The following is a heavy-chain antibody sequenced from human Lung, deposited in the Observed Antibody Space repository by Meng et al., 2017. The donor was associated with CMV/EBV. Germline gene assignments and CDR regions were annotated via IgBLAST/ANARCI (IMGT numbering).Heavy chain of an antibody. J-gene: IGHJ4*01. CDR2: INPNSGGT. CDR1: GYTFTGYY. V-gene: IGHV1-2*02. CDR3: ARYSYIRVGATGDY. D-gene: IGHD1-26*01. Sequence: AXVXVSXXASGYTFTGYYMHWVRQAPGQGLEWMGWINPNSGGTNYAQKFQGRVTMTRDTSISTVYMELSRLRSDDAAVCYCARYSYIRVGATGDYWGQGTLVTVSS.